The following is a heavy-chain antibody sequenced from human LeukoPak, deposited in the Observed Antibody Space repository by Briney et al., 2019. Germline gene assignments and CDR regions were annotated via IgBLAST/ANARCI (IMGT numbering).Heavy chain of an antibody. CDR2: IFSSGSI. CDR1: GGSISSYY. CDR3: ARASSTSNHFDY. V-gene: IGHV4-4*07. J-gene: IGHJ4*02. D-gene: IGHD6-13*01. Sequence: PSETLSLTYTVSGGSISSYYWSWIRQPAGKGLEWIGRIFSSGSINYNPSLKSRVTMSVDTSKNEFSLILSSVTAADTALYYCARASSTSNHFDYWGQGTLVTVSS.